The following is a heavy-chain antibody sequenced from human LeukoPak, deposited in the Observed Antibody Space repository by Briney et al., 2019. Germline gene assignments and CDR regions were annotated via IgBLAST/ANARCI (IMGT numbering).Heavy chain of an antibody. Sequence: ASVKVSCTASGYTFTSYDISWVRQAPGQGLEWMGWISAYNGNTNYAQKLQGRVTMTTDTSTSTAYMELRSLRSDDTAVYYCARERERLYYDILTGLNYWGQGTLVTVSS. CDR1: GYTFTSYD. J-gene: IGHJ4*02. V-gene: IGHV1-18*01. CDR2: ISAYNGNT. CDR3: ARERERLYYDILTGLNY. D-gene: IGHD3-9*01.